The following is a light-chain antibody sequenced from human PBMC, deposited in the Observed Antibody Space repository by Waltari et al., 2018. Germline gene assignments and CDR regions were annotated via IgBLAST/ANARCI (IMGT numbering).Light chain of an antibody. Sequence: DIQLTQSPSFLSASVGDRVTITCRASQCISSSFAWYQQKPGKAPKPLIYTASTLQSGVPSRFSGSGFGTEFTLTISSLQPEDFATYYCQHLSTYRFGQGTKVEIK. V-gene: IGKV1-9*01. CDR2: TAS. J-gene: IGKJ1*01. CDR1: QCISSS. CDR3: QHLSTYR.